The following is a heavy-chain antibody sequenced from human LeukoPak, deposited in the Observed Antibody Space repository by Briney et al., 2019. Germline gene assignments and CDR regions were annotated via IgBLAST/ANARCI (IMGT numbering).Heavy chain of an antibody. CDR3: ARGSIAAAGTIFQH. D-gene: IGHD6-13*01. Sequence: PSETLSLTCAVYGWSLSGYYWSWIRQPPGKGLEWIGESNHSGSTNYNPSLKSRVIISVDTSKNQFSLTLSSVTAADTAVYYCARGSIAAAGTIFQHWGQGTLVTVSS. CDR1: GWSLSGYY. CDR2: SNHSGST. J-gene: IGHJ1*01. V-gene: IGHV4-34*01.